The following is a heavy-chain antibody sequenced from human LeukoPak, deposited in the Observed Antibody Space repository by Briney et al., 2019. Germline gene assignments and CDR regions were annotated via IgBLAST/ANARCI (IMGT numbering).Heavy chain of an antibody. CDR1: VYTFTDYY. J-gene: IGHJ4*02. D-gene: IGHD5-12*01. Sequence: GASVKVSCKASVYTFTDYYMHWVRQAPGQGLEWMGWINPNSGATKYAQNFQGRVTMTRVTSIRTTYMDLSSLRSDDTAVYYCASVYSGYDLAQLDYWGQGTLVTVSS. CDR3: ASVYSGYDLAQLDY. CDR2: INPNSGAT. V-gene: IGHV1-2*02.